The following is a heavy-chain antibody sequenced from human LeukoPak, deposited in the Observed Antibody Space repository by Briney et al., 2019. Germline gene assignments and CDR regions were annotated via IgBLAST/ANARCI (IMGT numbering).Heavy chain of an antibody. CDR2: IIPILGIA. D-gene: IGHD5-18*01. J-gene: IGHJ4*02. CDR1: GDTFSSYA. CDR3: ARAALLYSYSNY. Sequence: SVKVSCKASGDTFSSYAISWVRQAPGQGLEWMGRIIPILGIANYAQKFQGRVTITADKSTSTAYMELSSLRSDDTALYYCARAALLYSYSNYWGQGSLVGVCS. V-gene: IGHV1-69*04.